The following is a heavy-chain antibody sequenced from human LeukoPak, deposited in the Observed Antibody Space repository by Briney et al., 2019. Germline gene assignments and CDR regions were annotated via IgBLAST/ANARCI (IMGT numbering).Heavy chain of an antibody. CDR3: AKGEEETGYGMDV. V-gene: IGHV3-30*18. Sequence: GRSLRLSCAASGFTFSSYGMHWVRQAPGKGLEWVASISYDGSNKYYADSVKGRFTISRDNSKNTLYLQMNSLRGEDTAVYYCAKGEEETGYGMDVWGQGTTVTVSS. CDR2: ISYDGSNK. J-gene: IGHJ6*02. CDR1: GFTFSSYG. D-gene: IGHD1-1*01.